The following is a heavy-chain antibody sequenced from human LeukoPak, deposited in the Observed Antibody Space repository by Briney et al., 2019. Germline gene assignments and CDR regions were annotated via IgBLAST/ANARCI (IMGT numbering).Heavy chain of an antibody. V-gene: IGHV3-11*04. Sequence: GGSLRLPCAASGFTFSDSYMTWIRQAPGKGLEWVSYISNSGSTIYYADSVKGRFTISRDNAMSSLYLQMNSLRAEDTAVYYCGRGHWGLDYWGQGTLVTVSS. CDR2: ISNSGSTI. CDR1: GFTFSDSY. CDR3: GRGHWGLDY. D-gene: IGHD7-27*01. J-gene: IGHJ4*02.